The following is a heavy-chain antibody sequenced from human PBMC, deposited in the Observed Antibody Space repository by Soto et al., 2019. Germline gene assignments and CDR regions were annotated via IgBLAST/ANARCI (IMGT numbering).Heavy chain of an antibody. Sequence: ASVKVSCKTSGYIFTDHLIHWVRQSPGQGLQWVGWVHPDSGGTNVAQAFQDRVTMTADTSITTAYMDLARLRPDDTAIFYCARGAQGFFPVSGIYFYFDHWGQGTPVPS. J-gene: IGHJ4*02. CDR3: ARGAQGFFPVSGIYFYFDH. D-gene: IGHD3-22*01. CDR2: VHPDSGGT. CDR1: GYIFTDHL. V-gene: IGHV1-2*02.